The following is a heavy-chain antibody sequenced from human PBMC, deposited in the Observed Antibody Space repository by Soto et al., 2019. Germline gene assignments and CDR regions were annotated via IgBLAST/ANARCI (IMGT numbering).Heavy chain of an antibody. CDR3: VRDHKWAFDS. CDR1: GFAFGSYS. Sequence: GGSLRLSCTASGFAFGSYSMNWVRQAPGKGLEWISYISSPSTISYADSVKGRFTISRDNAESSLYLQMNSLRDEDTAVYYCVRDHKWAFDSWGQGTLVTVSS. J-gene: IGHJ4*02. V-gene: IGHV3-48*02. D-gene: IGHD1-26*01. CDR2: ISSPSTI.